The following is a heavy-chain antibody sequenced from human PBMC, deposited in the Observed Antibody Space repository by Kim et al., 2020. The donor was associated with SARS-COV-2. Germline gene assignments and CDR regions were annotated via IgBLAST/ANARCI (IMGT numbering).Heavy chain of an antibody. CDR3: ASLVGATGGRFDP. CDR2: IYYSGST. V-gene: IGHV4-31*03. D-gene: IGHD1-26*01. Sequence: SETLSLTCTVSGGSISSGGYYWSWIRQHPGKGLEWIGYIYYSGSTYYNPSLKSRVTISVDTSKNQFSLKLSSVTAADTAVYYCASLVGATGGRFDPWGQGTLVTVSS. CDR1: GGSISSGGYY. J-gene: IGHJ5*02.